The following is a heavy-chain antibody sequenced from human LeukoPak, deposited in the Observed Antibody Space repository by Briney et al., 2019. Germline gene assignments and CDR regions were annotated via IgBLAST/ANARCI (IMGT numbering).Heavy chain of an antibody. D-gene: IGHD6-13*01. V-gene: IGHV4-61*02. CDR2: IYASGST. Sequence: SETLSLTCTVSGDSIRSVSYFWNWIRQPAGKGLEWIGRIYASGSTNYNPSLKSRVTMSVDTSKNQFSLKLSSVTAADTAVYYCARLVVSSWYHEVLLGRDYWGQGTLVTVSS. CDR3: ARLVVSSWYHEVLLGRDY. CDR1: GDSIRSVSYF. J-gene: IGHJ4*02.